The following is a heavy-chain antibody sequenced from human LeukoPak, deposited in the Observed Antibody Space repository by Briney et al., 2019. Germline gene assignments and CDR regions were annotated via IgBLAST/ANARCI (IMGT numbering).Heavy chain of an antibody. CDR2: INPNSGGT. V-gene: IGHV1-2*02. J-gene: IGHJ6*02. Sequence: ASVKDSCKDSGYTFTGYYMHWVRQTPGQGLEWMGWINPNSGGTNYAQKFQGRVTMTRDTSISTAYMELSRLRSGDTAVYYCARGFVVPAAILGHYYYYGMDVWGQGTTVTVSS. CDR1: GYTFTGYY. D-gene: IGHD2-2*02. CDR3: ARGFVVPAAILGHYYYYGMDV.